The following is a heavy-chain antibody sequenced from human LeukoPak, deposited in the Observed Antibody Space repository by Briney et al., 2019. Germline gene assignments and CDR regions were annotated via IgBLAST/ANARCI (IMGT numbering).Heavy chain of an antibody. CDR1: GFTFSSYA. J-gene: IGHJ6*03. CDR3: LKGSTDSSGYYYAHYYYYMDV. Sequence: GGSLRLSCAASGFTFSSYAMSWVRQAPGKGLEWVSIISGSGGSTYYADSVKGRFTISRDNSKNTLYLQMNSLRAEDTAVYYCLKGSTDSSGYYYAHYYYYMDVWGKGTTVTVSS. V-gene: IGHV3-23*01. CDR2: ISGSGGST. D-gene: IGHD3-22*01.